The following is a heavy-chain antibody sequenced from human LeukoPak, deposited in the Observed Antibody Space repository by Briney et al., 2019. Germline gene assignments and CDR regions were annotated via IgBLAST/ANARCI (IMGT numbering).Heavy chain of an antibody. D-gene: IGHD5-18*01. Sequence: PSETLSLTCTVSGGSTSSYYWSWIRQPPGKGLEWIGSIFYSGNTYYNPSLKSRLSMSVDMSKNQFSLMLSSVTAADTAVYYCARDRSGYSYSQYFNMWGQGTMVTVSP. V-gene: IGHV4-59*12. J-gene: IGHJ3*02. CDR3: ARDRSGYSYSQYFNM. CDR1: GGSTSSYY. CDR2: IFYSGNT.